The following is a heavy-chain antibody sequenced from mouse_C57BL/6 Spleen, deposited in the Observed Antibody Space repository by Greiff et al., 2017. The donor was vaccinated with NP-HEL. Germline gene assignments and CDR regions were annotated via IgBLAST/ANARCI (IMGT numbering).Heavy chain of an antibody. CDR3: ARAYDYDAWFAY. D-gene: IGHD2-4*01. V-gene: IGHV3-6*01. J-gene: IGHJ3*01. CDR1: GYSITSGYY. Sequence: DVKLVESGPGLVKPSQSLSLTCSVTGYSITSGYYWNWIRQFPGNRLEWMGYISYDGSNNYNPSLKNRISITRDTSKNQFFLKLNSVTTEDTATYYCARAYDYDAWFAYWGQGTLVTVSA. CDR2: ISYDGSN.